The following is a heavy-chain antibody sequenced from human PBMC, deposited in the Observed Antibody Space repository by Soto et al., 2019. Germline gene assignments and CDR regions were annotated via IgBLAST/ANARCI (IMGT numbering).Heavy chain of an antibody. CDR3: ARRYGSAFDI. CDR2: VHYSGIT. D-gene: IGHD3-10*01. V-gene: IGHV4-59*01. CDR1: GRSISSYY. Sequence: SETLSLTSTVSGRSISSYYWSWIRQHPGKGLEWIGNVHYSGITNYNPSLKSRVTISVDTSKNQFSLKLSSVTAADTAVYYCARRYGSAFDIWGQGTMVT. J-gene: IGHJ3*02.